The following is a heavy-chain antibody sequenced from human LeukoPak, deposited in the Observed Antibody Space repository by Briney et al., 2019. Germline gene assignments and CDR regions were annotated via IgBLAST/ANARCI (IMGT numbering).Heavy chain of an antibody. CDR3: VAAAGDY. V-gene: IGHV3-7*03. J-gene: IGHJ4*02. CDR1: GFTVSSNY. Sequence: GGSLRLSCAASGFTVSSNYMSWVRQAPGKGLEWVANIKQDGSEKYYVDSVKGRFTISRDNAKNSLYLQMNSLRAEDTAVYYCVAAAGDYWGQGTLVTVSS. CDR2: IKQDGSEK. D-gene: IGHD6-13*01.